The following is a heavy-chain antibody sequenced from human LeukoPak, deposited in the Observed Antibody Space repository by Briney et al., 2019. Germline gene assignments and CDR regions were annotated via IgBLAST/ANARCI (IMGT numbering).Heavy chain of an antibody. J-gene: IGHJ4*02. D-gene: IGHD5-18*01. CDR2: ISGSGGST. Sequence: GGSLRLSCAASGFTFTSYAMSWVRQAPGQGLEWVSAISGSGGSTYYADSVKGRFTISRDNSKNTLYLQMNSRRAEDMAVYYCTRDLGYRYGSYFDYWGQGTLVTVSS. V-gene: IGHV3-23*01. CDR3: TRDLGYRYGSYFDY. CDR1: GFTFTSYA.